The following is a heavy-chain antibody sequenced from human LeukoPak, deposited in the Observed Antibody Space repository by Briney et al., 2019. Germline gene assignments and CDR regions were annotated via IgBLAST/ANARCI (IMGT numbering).Heavy chain of an antibody. J-gene: IGHJ4*02. CDR1: GFTVSSNY. V-gene: IGHV3-53*01. Sequence: GGSLRLSCAASGFTVSSNYMSWVRQASGKGLEWVSVIYSGGSTYYADSVKGRFTISRDNSKNTLYLQMNSLRAEDTAVYYCAREGSGWAKSGFDYWGQGTLVTVSS. D-gene: IGHD6-19*01. CDR3: AREGSGWAKSGFDY. CDR2: IYSGGST.